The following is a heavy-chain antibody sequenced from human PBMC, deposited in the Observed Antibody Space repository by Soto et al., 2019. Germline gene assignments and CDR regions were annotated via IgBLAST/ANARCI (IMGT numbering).Heavy chain of an antibody. J-gene: IGHJ4*02. Sequence: SETLSLTCTVSGGSISSYYWSWIRQPPGKGLEWIGYIYYSGSTNYNPSLKSRVTISVDTSKNQFSLKLSSVTAADTAVYYCARVQDDSSGRPHFDYWGQGTLVTVSS. CDR1: GGSISSYY. D-gene: IGHD3-22*01. CDR3: ARVQDDSSGRPHFDY. CDR2: IYYSGST. V-gene: IGHV4-59*01.